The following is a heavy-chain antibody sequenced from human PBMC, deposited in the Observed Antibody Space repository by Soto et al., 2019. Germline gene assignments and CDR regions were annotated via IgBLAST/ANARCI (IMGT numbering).Heavy chain of an antibody. J-gene: IGHJ6*02. CDR3: ARRSAGDFWSGYYPYYYYYGMDV. D-gene: IGHD3-3*01. Sequence: QVQLVQSGAEVKKPGASVKVSCKASGYTFTSYGISWVRQAPGQGLEWMGWISAYNGNTNYAQKLQGRVTMTTDTSTITTYMELRSLRSDDTAVYYCARRSAGDFWSGYYPYYYYYGMDVWGQGTTVTVSS. CDR1: GYTFTSYG. V-gene: IGHV1-18*04. CDR2: ISAYNGNT.